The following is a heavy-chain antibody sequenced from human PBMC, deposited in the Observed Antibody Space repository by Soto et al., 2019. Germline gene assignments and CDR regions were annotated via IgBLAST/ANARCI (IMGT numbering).Heavy chain of an antibody. J-gene: IGHJ5*02. D-gene: IGHD3-16*01. CDR1: GYSFTSHY. Sequence: QVQLVQSGAEVKKPGASVKVSCKAIGYSFTSHYMHWVRQAPGQGLEWMGTIYPGGVNIGYAQKFKGRGPMTKGTSQSTSYMGFNSLTSEDKAVYYWARDQSWPDLVWGFGPWGQGNLVTVSS. V-gene: IGHV1-46*01. CDR2: IYPGGVNI. CDR3: ARDQSWPDLVWGFGP.